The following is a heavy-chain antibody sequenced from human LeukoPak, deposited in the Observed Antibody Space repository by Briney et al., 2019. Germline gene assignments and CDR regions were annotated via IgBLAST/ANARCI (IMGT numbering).Heavy chain of an antibody. CDR1: GFTFSSYW. J-gene: IGHJ4*02. D-gene: IGHD3-3*01. CDR2: IKHDGSEK. Sequence: PGGSLRLSCAASGFTFSSYWMSWVRQAPGKGLEWVANIKHDGSEKYYVDSVKGRFTISRDNAKNSLYLQMNSLRAEDTAVYHWARQPTGYIDFWSGYYQYFDYWGQGTLVTVSS. CDR3: ARQPTGYIDFWSGYYQYFDY. V-gene: IGHV3-7*01.